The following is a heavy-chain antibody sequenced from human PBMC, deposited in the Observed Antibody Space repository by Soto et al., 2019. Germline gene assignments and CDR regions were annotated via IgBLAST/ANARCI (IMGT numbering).Heavy chain of an antibody. J-gene: IGHJ4*02. CDR1: GYSFTAYF. CDR3: ARATYSSSSFFFDY. Sequence: ASVKVSCKASGYSFTAYFMHWVRQAPGQGLEWMGIVHPSGGNTNYAQKFQGRVTMTWDTSTTTVYMELSSLRSDDTAVYYCARATYSSSSFFFDYWGQGNPVTVSS. CDR2: VHPSGGNT. V-gene: IGHV1-46*01. D-gene: IGHD6-6*01.